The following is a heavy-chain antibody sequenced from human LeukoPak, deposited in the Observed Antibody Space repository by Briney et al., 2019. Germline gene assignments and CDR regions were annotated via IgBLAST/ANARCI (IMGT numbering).Heavy chain of an antibody. D-gene: IGHD4-11*01. J-gene: IGHJ6*02. CDR3: ARDHTETSSLNFRNYYYYGMDI. CDR1: GGSFSGYY. V-gene: IGHV4-34*01. CDR2: INHSGST. Sequence: SETLSLTCAVYGGSFSGYYWSWIRQPPGKGLEWIGEINHSGSTNYNPSLKSRVTISVDTSKNQFSLKLSSVAAADTAIYYCARDHTETSSLNFRNYYYYGMDIWGQGTTVIVSS.